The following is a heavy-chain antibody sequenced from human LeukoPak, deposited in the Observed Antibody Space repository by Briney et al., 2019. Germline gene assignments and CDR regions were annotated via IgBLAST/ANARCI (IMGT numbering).Heavy chain of an antibody. Sequence: SETLSLTGTASVGSISRYYWSRIRQPTGKGLEWIGYIYYSGSTNYNPSLKSRVTISVDTSKNQFSLKLSSVTAADTAVYYCAGELSFGLDPWGQGTLVTVSS. CDR3: AGELSFGLDP. CDR2: IYYSGST. D-gene: IGHD3-16*01. V-gene: IGHV4-59*01. J-gene: IGHJ5*02. CDR1: VGSISRYY.